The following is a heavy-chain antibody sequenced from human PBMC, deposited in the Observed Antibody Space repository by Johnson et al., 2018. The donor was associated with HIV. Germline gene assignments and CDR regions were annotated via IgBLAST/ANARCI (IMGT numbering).Heavy chain of an antibody. J-gene: IGHJ3*02. CDR3: TTYYGWAFDI. Sequence: VQLVESGGGLVKPGGSLRLSCAASGFTFSSYDMHWVRQATGKGLEWVSGVNWNGGSTGYANSVKGRFTIFRDNTKNSLYLQMNSLKTEDTAVYYCTTYYGWAFDIWGQGTMVTVSS. D-gene: IGHD3-10*01. CDR1: GFTFSSYD. V-gene: IGHV3-20*04. CDR2: VNWNGGST.